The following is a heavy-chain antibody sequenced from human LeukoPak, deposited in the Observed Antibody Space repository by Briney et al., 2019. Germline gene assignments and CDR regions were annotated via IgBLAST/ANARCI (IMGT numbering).Heavy chain of an antibody. Sequence: SETLSLTCTVSGGSISSYYWSWIRQPAGKGLEWIGEINHSGSTNYNPSLKSRVTISVDTSKNQFFLKLSSVTAADTAVYYCARGLRLSGYNSHWGQGTLVTVSS. V-gene: IGHV4-34*01. J-gene: IGHJ4*02. CDR3: ARGLRLSGYNSH. CDR1: GGSISSYY. CDR2: INHSGST. D-gene: IGHD5-12*01.